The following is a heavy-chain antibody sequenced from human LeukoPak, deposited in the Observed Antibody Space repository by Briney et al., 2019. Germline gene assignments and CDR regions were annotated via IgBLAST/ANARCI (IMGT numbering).Heavy chain of an antibody. V-gene: IGHV3-7*01. D-gene: IGHD1-14*01. J-gene: IGHJ4*02. CDR1: GFSFSNSW. CDR2: IKYNEREK. Sequence: GGSLRLSCVASGFSFSNSWMSWVRQAPGKGLEWVANIKYNEREKDYVDSLKGRLTISRDNAKNSVYLEMSSLRVEDTAVYYCARDPNHGALDFWGQGTLVTVSS. CDR3: ARDPNHGALDF.